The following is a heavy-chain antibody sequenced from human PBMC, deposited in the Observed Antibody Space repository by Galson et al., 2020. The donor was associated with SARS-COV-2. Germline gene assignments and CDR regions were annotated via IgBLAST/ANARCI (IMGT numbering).Heavy chain of an antibody. V-gene: IGHV4-4*02. CDR2: VSHSGTT. J-gene: IGHJ6*03. CDR3: ARATAAYRHPYFYYYMDV. D-gene: IGHD2-2*01. CDR1: GDSISGDYW. Sequence: SETLSLTCGVSGDSISGDYWWTWVRQPPGKGLEWVGEVSHSGTTCYTPSLKRRVTMSVDKSKNQFSLNLTSVTAADTAIYYCARATAAYRHPYFYYYMDVWGKGTTVTVSS.